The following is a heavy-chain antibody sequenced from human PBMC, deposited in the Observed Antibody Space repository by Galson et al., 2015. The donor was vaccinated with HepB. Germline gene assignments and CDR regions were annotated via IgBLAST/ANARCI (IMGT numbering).Heavy chain of an antibody. CDR3: ARDLLRIAASGGGTCGY. Sequence: SVKVSCKASGYTFTSYAMHWVRQAPGQRLEWMGWINAGNGNTKYSQKFQGRVTITRDTSASTAYMELSSLRSEDTAVYYCARDLLRIAASGGGTCGYWGQGTLVTVSS. J-gene: IGHJ4*02. CDR1: GYTFTSYA. D-gene: IGHD6-13*01. V-gene: IGHV1-3*01. CDR2: INAGNGNT.